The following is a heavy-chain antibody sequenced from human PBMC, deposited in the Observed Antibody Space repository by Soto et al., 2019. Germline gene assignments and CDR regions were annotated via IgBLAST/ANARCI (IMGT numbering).Heavy chain of an antibody. D-gene: IGHD6-19*01. J-gene: IGHJ3*02. CDR1: GGSISSYY. CDR2: IYYSGST. Sequence: SQTLSLTCTVSGGSISSYYWSWIRQPPGKGLEWIGYIYYSGSTNYNPSLKSRVTISVDTSKNQFSLKLSSVTAADTAVYYCARDGLIAVAGTEDAFDIWGQGTMVTVSS. CDR3: ARDGLIAVAGTEDAFDI. V-gene: IGHV4-59*01.